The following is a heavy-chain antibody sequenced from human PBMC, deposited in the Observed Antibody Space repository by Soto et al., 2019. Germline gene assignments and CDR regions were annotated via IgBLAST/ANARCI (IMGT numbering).Heavy chain of an antibody. Sequence: ASVKVSCKSSGFSLTGYYFHWIRAAPGQGVEWLGRFTPNTGGTTYAQKLQGRVTLTCDTSINTAYMELSSLRPDDTAMYYCAGRRYQGVPDGIDVWGRGTSVTVSS. D-gene: IGHD2-2*01. J-gene: IGHJ6*02. V-gene: IGHV1-2*02. CDR1: GFSLTGYY. CDR3: AGRRYQGVPDGIDV. CDR2: FTPNTGGT.